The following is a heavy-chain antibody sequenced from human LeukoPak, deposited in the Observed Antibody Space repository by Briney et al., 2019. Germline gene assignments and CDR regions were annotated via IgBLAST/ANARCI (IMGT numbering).Heavy chain of an antibody. CDR1: GFSFRDYP. Sequence: PGGSLRLSCEAAGFSFRDYPMGWVRRASGKRLEWVSGISAGADVIFYADSVKGRFTISRDTSKNTLYLQMNGLRGEDTAVYYCAKDGVYGGNNLESWGQGTLVTVSS. CDR2: ISAGADVI. CDR3: AKDGVYGGNNLES. J-gene: IGHJ4*02. D-gene: IGHD4-23*01. V-gene: IGHV3-23*01.